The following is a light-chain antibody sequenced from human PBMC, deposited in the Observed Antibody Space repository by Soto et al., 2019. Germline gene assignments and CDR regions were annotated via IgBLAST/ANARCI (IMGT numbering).Light chain of an antibody. V-gene: IGKV3D-15*01. Sequence: EIEMTQSPATLSLAPGERVTLSCRASESVSTNLAWYQQKPGQAPRLLIYSASTRATGIPDRFSGSGSGADFTLTITRLEPEDFAVYYCHQYGAVPRTFGQGTKVDIK. CDR3: HQYGAVPRT. J-gene: IGKJ1*01. CDR1: ESVSTN. CDR2: SAS.